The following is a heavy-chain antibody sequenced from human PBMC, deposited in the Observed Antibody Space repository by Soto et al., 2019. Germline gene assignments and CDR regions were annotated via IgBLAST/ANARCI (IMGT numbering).Heavy chain of an antibody. V-gene: IGHV3-48*02. D-gene: IGHD6-13*01. CDR3: ARERVIWPYSSNWNSVVDAFDV. CDR1: GFTFSSYS. J-gene: IGHJ3*01. CDR2: ISRSSSTI. Sequence: EVQLVESGGGLVQSGGSLRLSCAASGFTFSSYSMNWVRQAPGKGLEWVSYISRSSSTIYYADSAKGRFTISRDNARNSLYLQMNSLTDEDTAVYYCARERVIWPYSSNWNSVVDAFDVWGQGTVVTVSS.